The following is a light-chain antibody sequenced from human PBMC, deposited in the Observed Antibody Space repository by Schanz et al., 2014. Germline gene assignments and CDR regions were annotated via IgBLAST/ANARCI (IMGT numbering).Light chain of an antibody. CDR3: CSYAGSGTNV. J-gene: IGLJ1*01. CDR2: DVS. V-gene: IGLV2-11*01. Sequence: QSALTQPRSVSGSPGQSVTISCTGTSSDVGAYNDVSWYQQHPGKAPKLMIYDVSNRPSGVSARFSGSKSGNTASLTISGLQADDEADYYCCSYAGSGTNVFGTGTKLTVL. CDR1: SSDVGAYND.